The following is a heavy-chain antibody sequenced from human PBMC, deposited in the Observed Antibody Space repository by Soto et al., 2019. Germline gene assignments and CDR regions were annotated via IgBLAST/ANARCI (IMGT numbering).Heavy chain of an antibody. CDR1: GYDFTAYD. Sequence: QVQLVQSGAEVKHSGASVKVSCKASGYDFTAYDINWVRQASGQGLEWMGWMNPINGATGSARRFQGRVFMTRNTATGTAYLELTSLRSDDTAVYYCGRGPSPRAPAGGTPYYYAMHVWGQGTTVTVSS. D-gene: IGHD6-13*01. CDR2: MNPINGAT. CDR3: GRGPSPRAPAGGTPYYYAMHV. J-gene: IGHJ6*02. V-gene: IGHV1-8*02.